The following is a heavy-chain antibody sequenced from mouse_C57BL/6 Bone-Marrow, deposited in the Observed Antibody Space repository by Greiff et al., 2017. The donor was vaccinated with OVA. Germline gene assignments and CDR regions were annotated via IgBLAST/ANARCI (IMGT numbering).Heavy chain of an antibody. D-gene: IGHD2-3*01. CDR3: AISFYDGYLFAY. CDR2: INPNNGGT. Sequence: VQLQQSGPELVKPGASVKMSCKASGYTFTDYNMHWVRQSHGKSLEWIGYINPNNGGTSYNQKFKGKATLTVNKSSSTAYLELRSLTSEDSAVYYCAISFYDGYLFAYWGQGTLVTVSA. V-gene: IGHV1-22*01. CDR1: GYTFTDYN. J-gene: IGHJ3*01.